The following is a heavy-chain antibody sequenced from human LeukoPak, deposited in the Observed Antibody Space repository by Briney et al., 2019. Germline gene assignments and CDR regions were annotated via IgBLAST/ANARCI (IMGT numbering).Heavy chain of an antibody. V-gene: IGHV3-23*01. CDR2: ITIGGVT. CDR3: PRGPALGYCSGGSCYYFDY. CDR1: RFTFSSNA. Sequence: GGTLRLSCAASRFTFSSNAMSWVREAPGEGLEWVSAITIGGVTHYAGPARGRFTLSRDNSKNTLYLQMNSLRAEDTAVYYCPRGPALGYCSGGSCYYFDYWGQGTLVTVSS. J-gene: IGHJ4*02. D-gene: IGHD2-15*01.